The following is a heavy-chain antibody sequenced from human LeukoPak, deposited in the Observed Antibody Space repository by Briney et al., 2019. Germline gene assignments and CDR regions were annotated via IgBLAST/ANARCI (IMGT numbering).Heavy chain of an antibody. CDR2: ITHGGTT. J-gene: IGHJ6*02. CDR1: GVSLSGYH. V-gene: IGHV4-34*01. Sequence: SETLSLTSCVTGVSLSGYHCSWIRQSPGKGLEWIGDITHGGTTIYNPSLKSPVTISVDTATNQYSLKVRFMTAADTAVDYCARIQDGEYFDYYGLAVWGQGTTVAVSS. CDR3: ARIQDGEYFDYYGLAV. D-gene: IGHD4-17*01.